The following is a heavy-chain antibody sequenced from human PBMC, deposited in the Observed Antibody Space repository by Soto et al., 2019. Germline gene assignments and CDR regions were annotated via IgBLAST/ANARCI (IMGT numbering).Heavy chain of an antibody. V-gene: IGHV1-3*01. D-gene: IGHD5-12*01. CDR3: ASTLTRSGYGSSSHLRNYYYYYGMDV. Sequence: GASVKVSCKASGYTFTSYAMHWVRQAPGQRLEWMGWTNAGNGNTKYSQKFQGRVTITRDTSASTAYMELSSLRSEDTAVYYCASTLTRSGYGSSSHLRNYYYYYGMDVWGQGTTVTVSS. J-gene: IGHJ6*02. CDR1: GYTFTSYA. CDR2: TNAGNGNT.